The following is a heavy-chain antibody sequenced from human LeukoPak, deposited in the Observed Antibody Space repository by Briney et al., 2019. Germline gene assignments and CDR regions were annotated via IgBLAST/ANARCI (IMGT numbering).Heavy chain of an antibody. V-gene: IGHV3-7*01. Sequence: PGGSLRLSCAASGFTFRSCWMSWVRQAPGKGLEWVANIKQDGSEKYYVDSVKGRFTISRDNAKNSLYLQMNSLRAEDTAIYYCARLKGDYGYYYMDVWGKGTTVTVSS. J-gene: IGHJ6*03. D-gene: IGHD4-17*01. CDR1: GFTFRSCW. CDR3: ARLKGDYGYYYMDV. CDR2: IKQDGSEK.